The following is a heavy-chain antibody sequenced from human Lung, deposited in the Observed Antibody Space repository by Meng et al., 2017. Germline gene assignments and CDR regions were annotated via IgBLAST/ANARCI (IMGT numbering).Heavy chain of an antibody. D-gene: IGHD4-11*01. Sequence: QVRHQQWGAGMLKPSETLSLTCVVSGGSFSDYYWSWIRQPPGKGLEWIGEINHSGSTNYNPSLESRATISVDTSQNNLSLKLSSGTAADSAVYYCARGPTTMAHDFDYWGQGTLVTVSS. J-gene: IGHJ4*02. CDR2: INHSGST. V-gene: IGHV4-34*01. CDR3: ARGPTTMAHDFDY. CDR1: GGSFSDYY.